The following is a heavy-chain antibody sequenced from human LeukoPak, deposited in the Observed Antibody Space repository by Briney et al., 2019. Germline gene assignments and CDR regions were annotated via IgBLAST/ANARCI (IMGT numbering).Heavy chain of an antibody. CDR1: GFTVSSNY. V-gene: IGHV3-53*01. CDR2: MYSGGST. CDR3: ARGRSSTNFFDI. D-gene: IGHD2-2*01. J-gene: IGHJ3*02. Sequence: GGSLRLSCAASGFTVSSNYMSWVRQAPGKGLEWASVMYSGGSTFYADSVKGRLTISRDNSKNTLYLQVNSLRVEDTAVYYCARGRSSTNFFDIWGQGTMVTVSS.